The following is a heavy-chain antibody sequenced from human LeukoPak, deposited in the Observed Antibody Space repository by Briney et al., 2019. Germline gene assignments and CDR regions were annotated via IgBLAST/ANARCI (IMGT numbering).Heavy chain of an antibody. CDR1: GYTFTGYY. D-gene: IGHD1-14*01. CDR2: INPNSGGT. CDR3: ARATRPPGKNSFDP. J-gene: IGHJ5*02. V-gene: IGHV1-2*02. Sequence: GASVTVSCKASGYTFTGYYMHWVRQAPGQGLEWMGWINPNSGGTNYAQKFQGRVTMTRDTSISTAYMELSRLRSDDTAVYYCARATRPPGKNSFDPWGQGTLVTVSS.